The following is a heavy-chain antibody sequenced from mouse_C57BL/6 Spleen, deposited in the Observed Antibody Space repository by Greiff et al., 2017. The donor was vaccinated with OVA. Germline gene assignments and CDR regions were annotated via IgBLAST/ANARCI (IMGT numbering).Heavy chain of an antibody. V-gene: IGHV1-52*01. J-gene: IGHJ4*01. CDR1: GYTFTSYW. CDR3: ARGTTVVATGAMDY. Sequence: VQLQQPGAELVRPGSSVKLSCKASGYTFTSYWMHWVKQRPIQGLEWIGNIDPSDSETHYNQKFKDKATLTVDKSSSTAYMQRSSLTSEDSAVYYCARGTTVVATGAMDYWGQGTSVTVSS. D-gene: IGHD1-1*01. CDR2: IDPSDSET.